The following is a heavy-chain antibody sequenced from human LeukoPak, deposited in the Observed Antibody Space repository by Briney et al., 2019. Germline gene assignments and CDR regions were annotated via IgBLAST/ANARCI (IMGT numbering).Heavy chain of an antibody. V-gene: IGHV4-59*01. J-gene: IGHJ3*02. CDR3: ARVAWFGELSPFDI. Sequence: PSETLSLTCTVSGGSISSYYWSWIRQPPGKGLEWIGYIYYSGSTNYNPSLKSRVTISVDTSKNQFSLKLSSVTAADTAVYYCARVAWFGELSPFDIWGQGTMVTVSS. CDR1: GGSISSYY. D-gene: IGHD3-10*01. CDR2: IYYSGST.